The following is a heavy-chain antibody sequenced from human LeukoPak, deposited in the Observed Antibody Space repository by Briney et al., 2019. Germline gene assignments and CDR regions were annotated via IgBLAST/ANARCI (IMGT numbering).Heavy chain of an antibody. D-gene: IGHD5-12*01. CDR3: AKGGGGYSYYGMDV. V-gene: IGHV3-23*05. CDR1: GFAISTYA. Sequence: GGPLRLSCAASGFAISTYAMAWVRQAPGKGLEWISSLSSGRSPSYSDSLEGRLTMSSDNARNTLYLQMNSLRAEDTALYYCAKGGGGYSYYGMDVWGQGTTVTVSS. CDR2: LSSGRSP. J-gene: IGHJ6*02.